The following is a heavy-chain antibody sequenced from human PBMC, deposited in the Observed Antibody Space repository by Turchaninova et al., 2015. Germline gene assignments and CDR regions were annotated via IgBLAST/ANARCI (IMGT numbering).Heavy chain of an antibody. CDR3: ARPSNWNYPLDY. CDR2: IYYSVST. V-gene: IGHV4-39*01. CDR1: GGSIRSSSYY. D-gene: IGHD1-7*01. Sequence: QLQLQESGPGLVKPSETLSLPCTVSGGSIRSSSYYWGWIRQPPGKGLEWIGCIYYSVSTYYNPYLHSIGTISVDTTQDQFSRKLSAVTAADTAVYYCARPSNWNYPLDYWGQGTLVTVSS. J-gene: IGHJ4*02.